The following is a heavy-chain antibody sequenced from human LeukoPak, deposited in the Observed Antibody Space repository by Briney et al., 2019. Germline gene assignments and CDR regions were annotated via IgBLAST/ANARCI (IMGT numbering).Heavy chain of an antibody. Sequence: GRSLRLSCEASGYTFDDYAMHWVRQAPGKGLEWVSGISWNSGSIGYADSVKGRFTISRDNAKNSLYLQMNSLRAEDTALYYCAKEMYYDSSGGGSDYWGQGTLVTVSS. CDR3: AKEMYYDSSGGGSDY. CDR2: ISWNSGSI. CDR1: GYTFDDYA. V-gene: IGHV3-9*01. D-gene: IGHD3-22*01. J-gene: IGHJ4*02.